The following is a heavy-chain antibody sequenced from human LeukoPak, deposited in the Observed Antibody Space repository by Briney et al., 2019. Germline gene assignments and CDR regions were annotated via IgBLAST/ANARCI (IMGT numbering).Heavy chain of an antibody. CDR1: GFTFSGSA. Sequence: GGSLRLSCAASGFTFSGSAMHWVRQASGKGLEWVGRIRSKANSYATAYAASVKGRCTISRDDSKNTAYLQMNSLKTEDTAVYYCTIKGLSAGETDYWGQGTLVTVSS. CDR3: TIKGLSAGETDY. D-gene: IGHD3-10*02. J-gene: IGHJ4*02. V-gene: IGHV3-73*01. CDR2: IRSKANSYAT.